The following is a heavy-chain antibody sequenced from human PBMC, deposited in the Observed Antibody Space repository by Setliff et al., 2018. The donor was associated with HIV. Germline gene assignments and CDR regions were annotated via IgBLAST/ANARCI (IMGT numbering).Heavy chain of an antibody. J-gene: IGHJ4*02. V-gene: IGHV4-39*07. CDR1: GGSISSNSDH. CDR3: AREIPYSFGYYFDY. D-gene: IGHD5-18*01. Sequence: SETLSLTCTVSGGSISSNSDHWGWIRQPPGKGLEWIGGISHSGNTYYNPSLQSRVTISVDTSKNQFSLKLRSVTAADTAAYYCAREIPYSFGYYFDYWGQGTLVTVSS. CDR2: ISHSGNT.